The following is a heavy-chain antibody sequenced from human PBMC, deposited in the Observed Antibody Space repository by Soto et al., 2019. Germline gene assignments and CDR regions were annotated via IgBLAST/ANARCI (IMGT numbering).Heavy chain of an antibody. Sequence: SETLSLTCAVYGGSFSGYYWSWIRQPPGKGPEWIGEINHSGSTNYNPSLKSRVTISVDTSKNQFSLKLSSVTAADTAVYYCARGRGSGWYFPGYYYYGMDVWGQGTTVTVSS. J-gene: IGHJ6*02. CDR3: ARGRGSGWYFPGYYYYGMDV. V-gene: IGHV4-34*01. CDR1: GGSFSGYY. CDR2: INHSGST. D-gene: IGHD6-19*01.